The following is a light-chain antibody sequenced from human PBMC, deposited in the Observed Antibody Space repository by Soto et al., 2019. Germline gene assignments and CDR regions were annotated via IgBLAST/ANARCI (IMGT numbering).Light chain of an antibody. V-gene: IGLV2-14*01. CDR2: EVS. Sequence: QSVLTQPASVSGAPGQSITISCTGTSSDVGGYNYVSWYQQHPGKAPKLMIYEVSNRPSGVSNRFSGSKSGNTASLTISRLQAEDEADYYCSLYTSSSTAVFGNGTKLTVL. CDR1: SSDVGGYNY. CDR3: SLYTSSSTAV. J-gene: IGLJ1*01.